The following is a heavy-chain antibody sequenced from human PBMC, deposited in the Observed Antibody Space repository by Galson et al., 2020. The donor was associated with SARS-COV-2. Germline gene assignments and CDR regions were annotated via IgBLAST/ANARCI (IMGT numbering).Heavy chain of an antibody. CDR2: IWYDGSNK. CDR3: ARDVGGWYFVDY. J-gene: IGHJ4*02. Sequence: GESLKISCAASGFTFSSYGMHWVRQAPGKGLEWVEVIWYDGSNKYYDDSVKGRFNISRDNSKNTLYLQMNSLRAEDTAVYYCARDVGGWYFVDYWGQGTLVTVSS. D-gene: IGHD6-19*01. V-gene: IGHV3-33*01. CDR1: GFTFSSYG.